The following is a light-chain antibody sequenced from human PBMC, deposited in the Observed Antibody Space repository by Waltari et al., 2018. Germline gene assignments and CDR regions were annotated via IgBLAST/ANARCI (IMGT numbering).Light chain of an antibody. V-gene: IGLV2-14*03. J-gene: IGLJ2*01. CDR3: ASWTDSDTLKLL. Sequence: QSALTQPASVSGSPGQSITISCTGSDVGGSNYVSWYQQPPGKAPQVMIYDVTDRPSGVSNRFSGSKSGDTASLTISGLQAEDEADYYCASWTDSDTLKLLFGGGTKLTVL. CDR2: DVT. CDR1: SDVGGSNY.